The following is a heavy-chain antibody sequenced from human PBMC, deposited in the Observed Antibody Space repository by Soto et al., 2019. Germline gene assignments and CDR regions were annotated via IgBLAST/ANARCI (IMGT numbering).Heavy chain of an antibody. Sequence: EVEVLESGGGLVQPGGSLRLSCAASGFTFSAYVMSWVRQAPGKGLEWVSAISGSGGSTYYADSVKGRFTISRDNSKNTLYLQMNSLRAEDTAVYYCAKLHSSGWFGYWGQGTLVTVSS. CDR3: AKLHSSGWFGY. J-gene: IGHJ5*01. CDR1: GFTFSAYV. D-gene: IGHD6-19*01. V-gene: IGHV3-23*01. CDR2: ISGSGGST.